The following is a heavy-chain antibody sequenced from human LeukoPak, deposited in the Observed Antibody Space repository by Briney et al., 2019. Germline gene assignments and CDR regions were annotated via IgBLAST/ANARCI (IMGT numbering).Heavy chain of an antibody. CDR3: APTYCSGGSCYGIDY. CDR1: GFTFSSYS. Sequence: GGSLRLSCAASGFTFSSYSMNWVRQAPGKGLEWVSSISSSSSYIYYADSVKGRFTISRDNAKKSLYLQMNSLRAEDTAVYYCAPTYCSGGSCYGIDYWGQGTLVTVSS. J-gene: IGHJ4*02. V-gene: IGHV3-21*04. CDR2: ISSSSSYI. D-gene: IGHD2-15*01.